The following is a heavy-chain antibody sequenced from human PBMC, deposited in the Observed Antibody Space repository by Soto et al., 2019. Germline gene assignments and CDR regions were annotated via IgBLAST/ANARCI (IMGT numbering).Heavy chain of an antibody. D-gene: IGHD3-16*02. CDR3: ATATQNWGSYRYPGRRFEDY. V-gene: IGHV3-33*01. J-gene: IGHJ4*02. Sequence: QVQLVESGGGVVQPGRSLRLSCAASGFTFSSYGMHWVRQAPGKGLEWVAVIWYDGSNKYYADSVKGRFTISRDNSKNTLYLQMNSLRAEDTAVYYCATATQNWGSYRYPGRRFEDYWGQGTLVTVSS. CDR1: GFTFSSYG. CDR2: IWYDGSNK.